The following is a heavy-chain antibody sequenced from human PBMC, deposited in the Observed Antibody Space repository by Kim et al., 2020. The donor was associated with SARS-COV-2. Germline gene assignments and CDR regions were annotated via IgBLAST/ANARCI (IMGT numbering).Heavy chain of an antibody. D-gene: IGHD2-2*01. V-gene: IGHV4-34*01. Sequence: SETLSLTCAVYGGSFSGYYWSWIRQPPGKGLEWIGEINHSGSTNYNPSLKSRVTISVDTSKNQFSLKLSSVTAADTAVYYCARVPTYCSSTSCLEDAFDIWGQGTMVTVSS. CDR1: GGSFSGYY. CDR3: ARVPTYCSSTSCLEDAFDI. J-gene: IGHJ3*02. CDR2: INHSGST.